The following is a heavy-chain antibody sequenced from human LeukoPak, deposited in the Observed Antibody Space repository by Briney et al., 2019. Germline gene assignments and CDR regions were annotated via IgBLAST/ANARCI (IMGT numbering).Heavy chain of an antibody. D-gene: IGHD2-21*02. J-gene: IGHJ4*02. Sequence: GGSLRLSCAASGFTFSDYYMSWIRQAPGKGLEWISYISSSSSYTNYADSVKGRFTISRDNAKSSLYLQMNSLRAEDTAVYYCARVVAVTSYYFDYWGQGTLVTVSS. V-gene: IGHV3-11*06. CDR3: ARVVAVTSYYFDY. CDR2: ISSSSSYT. CDR1: GFTFSDYY.